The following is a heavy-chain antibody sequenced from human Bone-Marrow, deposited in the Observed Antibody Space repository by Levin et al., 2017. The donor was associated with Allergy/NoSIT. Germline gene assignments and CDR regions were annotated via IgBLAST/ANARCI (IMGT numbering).Heavy chain of an antibody. J-gene: IGHJ4*02. CDR1: GYTFSTSG. V-gene: IGHV1-18*01. CDR2: ISTYNGNT. D-gene: IGHD6-19*01. Sequence: AASVKVSCKASGYTFSTSGISWVRQAPGQGLEWMGWISTYNGNTNYAQKFQGRVTMTTDTSTSTAYMEVRSLISDDTAVYYCARDRGGIAVAGRSPDFDYWGQGTLVTVSS. CDR3: ARDRGGIAVAGRSPDFDY.